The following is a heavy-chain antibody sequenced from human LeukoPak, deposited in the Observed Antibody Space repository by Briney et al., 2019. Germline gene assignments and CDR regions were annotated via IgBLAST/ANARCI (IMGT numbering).Heavy chain of an antibody. D-gene: IGHD3-3*01. CDR2: ISGSGYNS. Sequence: GGSLRLSCAASGFTFSSYAMTWVRQAPGKGLEWVSAISGSGYNSYYADSVKGRFTISRDNSKNTLFLRMNSLRGEDTAIYYCAKWMVRRDFWSGAFDIWGQGTMVTV. J-gene: IGHJ3*02. CDR1: GFTFSSYA. CDR3: AKWMVRRDFWSGAFDI. V-gene: IGHV3-23*01.